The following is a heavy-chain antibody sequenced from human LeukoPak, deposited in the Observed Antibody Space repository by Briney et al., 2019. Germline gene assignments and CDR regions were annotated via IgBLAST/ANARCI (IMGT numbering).Heavy chain of an antibody. CDR2: INHSGST. J-gene: IGHJ6*02. CDR3: ARGLVTLQRFVVVPAAYGMDV. V-gene: IGHV4-34*01. CDR1: GGSFSGYY. D-gene: IGHD2-2*01. Sequence: SESLSLTCAVYGGSFSGYYWSWIRQPPGKGPEWIGEINHSGSTNYNPSLKSRVTISVDTSKNQFSLKLSSVTAADTAVYYCARGLVTLQRFVVVPAAYGMDVWGQGTTVTVSS.